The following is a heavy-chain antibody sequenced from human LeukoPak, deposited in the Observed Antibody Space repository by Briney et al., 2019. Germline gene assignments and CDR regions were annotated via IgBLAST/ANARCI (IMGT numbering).Heavy chain of an antibody. CDR1: GFTFSSYA. CDR3: ARDPPPLAAAGNGDY. V-gene: IGHV4-39*07. CDR2: IYYSGST. Sequence: PGGSLRLSCAASGFTFSSYAMSWVRQPPGKGLEWIGSIYYSGSTYYNPSLKSRVTISVDTSRNQFSLKLSSVTAADTAVYYCARDPPPLAAAGNGDYWGQGTLATVSS. J-gene: IGHJ4*02. D-gene: IGHD6-13*01.